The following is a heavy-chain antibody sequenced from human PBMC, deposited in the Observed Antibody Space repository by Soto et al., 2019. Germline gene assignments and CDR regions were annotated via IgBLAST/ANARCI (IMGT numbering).Heavy chain of an antibody. CDR1: GFTFSNAW. Sequence: GGSLRLSCAASGFTFSNAWMSWVRQAPGKGLEWVGRIKSKTDGGTTDYAAPVKGRFTISRDDSKNTLYLQMNSLKTEDTAVYYCTTETGLSPWVWRQLAHNWFDPWGQGTLVTVSS. CDR2: IKSKTDGGTT. D-gene: IGHD6-13*01. CDR3: TTETGLSPWVWRQLAHNWFDP. J-gene: IGHJ5*02. V-gene: IGHV3-15*01.